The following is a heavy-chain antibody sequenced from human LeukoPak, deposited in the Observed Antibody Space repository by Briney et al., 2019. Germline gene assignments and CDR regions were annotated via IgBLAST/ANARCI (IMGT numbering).Heavy chain of an antibody. CDR2: IRSKANSYAT. Sequence: GGSLRLSCEASGFTFSGSAMHWVRQASGKGLEWVGRIRSKANSYATEYGASVKGRFTTSRDDSKNTAYLQMNSLKTEDTAVYYCTYDFWSCSHYYHFMDVWGKGTTVTLSS. J-gene: IGHJ6*03. CDR3: TYDFWSCSHYYHFMDV. D-gene: IGHD3-3*01. CDR1: GFTFSGSA. V-gene: IGHV3-73*01.